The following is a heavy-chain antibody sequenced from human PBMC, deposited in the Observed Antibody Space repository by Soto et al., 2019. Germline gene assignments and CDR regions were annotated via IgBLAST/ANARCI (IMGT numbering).Heavy chain of an antibody. V-gene: IGHV3-33*01. CDR1: GFSFSNYD. CDR3: ARRHGYNYDY. J-gene: IGHJ4*02. D-gene: IGHD5-12*01. Sequence: QVQLVESGGGVVQPGSSLRLSCAASGFSFSNYDMHWVRQAPGKGLEWVALIWYDGSDKNYVDSVKGLFTISRDNSKSTLYLQMNSLRVEDTAVYYCARRHGYNYDYWGQGTLVTVSS. CDR2: IWYDGSDK.